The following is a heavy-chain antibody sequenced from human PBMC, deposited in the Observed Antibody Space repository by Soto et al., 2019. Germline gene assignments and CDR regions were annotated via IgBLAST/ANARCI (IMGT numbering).Heavy chain of an antibody. V-gene: IGHV4-59*08. J-gene: IGHJ4*02. CDR1: GGSISSYY. CDR2: IYYSGST. D-gene: IGHD3-16*01. Sequence: SETLSLTCTVSGGSISSYYWSWIRQPPGKGLEWIGYIYYSGSTNYNPSLKSRVTISVDTSKNQFSLKLSSVTAADTAVYYCAGRWGGTFDEGGEEPLVTVPS. CDR3: AGRWGGTFDE.